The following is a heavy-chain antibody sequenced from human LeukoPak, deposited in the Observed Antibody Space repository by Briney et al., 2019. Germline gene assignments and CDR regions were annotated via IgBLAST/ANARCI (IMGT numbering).Heavy chain of an antibody. CDR1: GFTFSSYA. J-gene: IGHJ4*02. Sequence: GGSLRLSCAASGFTFSSYAMHWVRQAPGKGLEWVAVISYEGSNQYYADSVKGRFTISRDNAKNTMDLQMNSLRAEDTAVYYCARGGYSYGRINYYFDYWGQGTLVTVSS. CDR3: ARGGYSYGRINYYFDY. D-gene: IGHD5-18*01. CDR2: ISYEGSNQ. V-gene: IGHV3-30*04.